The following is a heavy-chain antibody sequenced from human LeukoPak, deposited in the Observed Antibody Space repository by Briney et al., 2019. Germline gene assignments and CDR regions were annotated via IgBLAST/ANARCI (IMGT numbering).Heavy chain of an antibody. V-gene: IGHV4-31*03. D-gene: IGHD3-22*01. CDR1: GGSISSGGYY. CDR3: ARDPFYYDSSGYQRWDAFDI. Sequence: SETLSLTCTVSGGSISSGGYYWRWLRQHPGKGLEWIGYIYYSGSTYYNPSLKSRVTISVDTSKNQFSLKLSSVTAADTAVYYCARDPFYYDSSGYQRWDAFDIWGQGTMVTVSS. CDR2: IYYSGST. J-gene: IGHJ3*02.